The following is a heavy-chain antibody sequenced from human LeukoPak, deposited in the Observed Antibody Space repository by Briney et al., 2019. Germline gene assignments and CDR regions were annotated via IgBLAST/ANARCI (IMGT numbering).Heavy chain of an antibody. D-gene: IGHD2-21*01. CDR1: GGTFSSYA. V-gene: IGHV1-69*05. Sequence: SSVKVSCKASGGTFSSYAISWVRQAPGQGLEWMGGIIPIFGTANYAQKFQGRVTITTDESTSTAYMELSSLRSEDTAVYYCATAKFIVVVRDYYYMDVWGKGTTVTVSS. CDR2: IIPIFGTA. CDR3: ATAKFIVVVRDYYYMDV. J-gene: IGHJ6*03.